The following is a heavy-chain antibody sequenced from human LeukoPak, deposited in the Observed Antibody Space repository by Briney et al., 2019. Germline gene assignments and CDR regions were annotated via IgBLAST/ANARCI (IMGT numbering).Heavy chain of an antibody. CDR2: IYYSGST. V-gene: IGHV4-59*12. J-gene: IGHJ6*02. D-gene: IGHD2-2*01. CDR3: ARASPGLSAVFYGLDV. CDR1: GGSISSNY. Sequence: SETLSLTCTVSGGSISSNYWSWIRQPPGKGLEWIGYIYYSGSTYYNPSLKSRATISVDTSKNQFSLRLSSVTAADTAVYYCARASPGLSAVFYGLDVWGQGTTVTVSS.